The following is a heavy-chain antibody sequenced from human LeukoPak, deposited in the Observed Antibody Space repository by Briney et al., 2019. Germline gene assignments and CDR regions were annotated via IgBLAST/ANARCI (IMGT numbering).Heavy chain of an antibody. CDR3: ARDSGLAVSLYFDY. J-gene: IGHJ4*02. V-gene: IGHV1-18*01. CDR1: GYTFTSYG. Sequence: GASVKVSCKASGYTFTSYGISWVRQAPGQGLEWMGWISAYNGNTNYAQKLQGRVTMTTDTSTSTAYMELRSLRSDDTAVYYCARDSGLAVSLYFDYWGQGTLVTVSS. D-gene: IGHD6-19*01. CDR2: ISAYNGNT.